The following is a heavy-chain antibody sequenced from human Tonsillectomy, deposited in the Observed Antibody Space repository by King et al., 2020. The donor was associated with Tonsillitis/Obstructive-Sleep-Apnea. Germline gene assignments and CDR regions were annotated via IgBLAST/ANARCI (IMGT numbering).Heavy chain of an antibody. CDR2: LSYAGNNK. CDR3: ARVLDWWDFAC. J-gene: IGHJ4*02. CDR1: GFTFSSYT. D-gene: IGHD2-8*02. V-gene: IGHV3-30*04. Sequence: VQLVESGGGVVQPGRSLRLSCVASGFTFSSYTMHWVRQAPGKGLEWVAVLSYAGNNKYYAESVKGRFTISRDNSKNTLYLHMNSLRAEDTAVYYCARVLDWWDFACWGQGTLVTVPS.